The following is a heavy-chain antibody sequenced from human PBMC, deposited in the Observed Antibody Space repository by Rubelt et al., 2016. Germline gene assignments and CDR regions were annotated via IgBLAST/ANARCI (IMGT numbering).Heavy chain of an antibody. CDR2: ISAYDGNT. CDR3: AGDQLALYAFDI. V-gene: IGHV1-18*01. D-gene: IGHD1-1*01. Sequence: QVQLVQSGAEVKKPGASVKVSCKASGYTFTSYGISWVRQAPGHGLEWMGWISAYDGNTNDAQKLQGRVTMTTDTSTSTAYMEPRSLRSDDTAVYFCAGDQLALYAFDIWGQGTMVTVSS. CDR1: GYTFTSYG. J-gene: IGHJ3*02.